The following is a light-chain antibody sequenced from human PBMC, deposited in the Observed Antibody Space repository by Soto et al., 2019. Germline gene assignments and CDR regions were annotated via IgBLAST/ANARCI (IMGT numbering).Light chain of an antibody. CDR2: DVS. Sequence: QSALTQPASVSGSPGQSITISCTGTSSDVGGYNYVSWYQQHPGKAPKLMIYDVSNRPSGVSNRFSGSKSGNTASLTISGLQAEDAADYYCSSYTSSSTLGGYVFGTGTKVTVL. CDR3: SSYTSSSTLGGYV. CDR1: SSDVGGYNY. V-gene: IGLV2-14*01. J-gene: IGLJ1*01.